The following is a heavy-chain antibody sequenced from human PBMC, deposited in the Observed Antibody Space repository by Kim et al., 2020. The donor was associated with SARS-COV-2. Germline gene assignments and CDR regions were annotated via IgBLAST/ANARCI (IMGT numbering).Heavy chain of an antibody. J-gene: IGHJ5*02. CDR3: ARALGGGLDP. CDR2: IGTAGDT. D-gene: IGHD1-26*01. V-gene: IGHV3-13*01. Sequence: GGSLRLSCAASGFTLSSYDMHWVRKATGKGLEWVSAIGTAGDTYYPGSVKGRFTISRENAKNSLYLQMNSLRAGDTAVYYCARALGGGLDPWGQGTLVTVSS. CDR1: GFTLSSYD.